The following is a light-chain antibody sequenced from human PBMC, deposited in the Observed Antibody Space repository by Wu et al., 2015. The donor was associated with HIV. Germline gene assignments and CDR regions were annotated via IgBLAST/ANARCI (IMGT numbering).Light chain of an antibody. CDR2: KAS. V-gene: IGKV1-5*03. Sequence: DIQMTQSPSTLSASVGDRVTITCRASQSISSWLAWYQQKPGKAPKLLIYKASSLESGVPSRFSGSGSGTEFTLTISSLQPDDFATYYPLPFGQGTKVEIK. CDR1: QSISSW. CDR3: LP. J-gene: IGKJ1*01.